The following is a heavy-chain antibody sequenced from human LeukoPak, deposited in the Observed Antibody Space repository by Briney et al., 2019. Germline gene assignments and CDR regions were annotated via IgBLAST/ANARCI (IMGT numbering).Heavy chain of an antibody. D-gene: IGHD3-22*01. V-gene: IGHV4-59*08. Sequence: SETLSLTCTVSGGSISSYYWSWIRQPPGKGLEWIGYIYYSGSTNYNPSLKSRVTISVDTSKNQFSLKLSSVTAADTAVYYCARLRDYYDSSGYYYYFDYWGQGTLVTVSS. CDR1: GGSISSYY. CDR3: ARLRDYYDSSGYYYYFDY. J-gene: IGHJ4*02. CDR2: IYYSGST.